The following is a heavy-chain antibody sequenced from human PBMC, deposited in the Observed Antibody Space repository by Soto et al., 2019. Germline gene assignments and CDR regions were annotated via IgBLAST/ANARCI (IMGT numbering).Heavy chain of an antibody. V-gene: IGHV3-33*01. D-gene: IGHD3-9*01. J-gene: IGHJ3*02. CDR1: GFTFNSYG. CDR3: ARGPPDDDRGHYAFAI. Sequence: QVRLVESGGGVVQPGRSLRLSCAASGFTFNSYGMHWVRQAPGKGLEWVAVIWSDGSNKYNADSVKGRFTISRDNSKNTLYLQMNSLRVEDTALYYWARGPPDDDRGHYAFAIWGQGTMVTVSS. CDR2: IWSDGSNK.